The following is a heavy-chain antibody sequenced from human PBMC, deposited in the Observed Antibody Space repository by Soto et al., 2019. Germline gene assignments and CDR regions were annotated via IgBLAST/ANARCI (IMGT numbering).Heavy chain of an antibody. V-gene: IGHV1-8*01. J-gene: IGHJ6*02. Sequence: QVQLVQSGAEVKKPGASVKVSCKASGYTFTSYDINWVRQATGQGLEWMGWMHPNSGNTGYAQKFQGRVTMTRNTSLSTASMELSSLRSEDTAGYYCARVPPMGSGSTPTQFYYYDSGMDVWGQGTKVTGS. CDR2: MHPNSGNT. CDR1: GYTFTSYD. D-gene: IGHD3-3*01. CDR3: ARVPPMGSGSTPTQFYYYDSGMDV.